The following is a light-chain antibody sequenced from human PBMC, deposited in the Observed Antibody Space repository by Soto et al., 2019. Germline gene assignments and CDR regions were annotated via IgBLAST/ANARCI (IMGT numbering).Light chain of an antibody. Sequence: EIVLTQSPGTLSVSPGERATLSCRASQTISTNNLAWYQQKPGQAPSLLIYGTSSRATGIPDRFSGSGSGTDFTLTISRLEPEDSAIYYCQQYGSWTFGQGTNVEIK. CDR2: GTS. V-gene: IGKV3-20*01. CDR3: QQYGSWT. CDR1: QTISTNN. J-gene: IGKJ1*01.